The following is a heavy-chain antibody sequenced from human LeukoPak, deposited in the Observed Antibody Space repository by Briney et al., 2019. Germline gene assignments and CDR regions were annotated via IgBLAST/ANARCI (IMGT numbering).Heavy chain of an antibody. J-gene: IGHJ3*02. CDR3: ARVVRPGTQRVAFDI. CDR1: GGTFSSYA. V-gene: IGHV1-69*13. CDR2: IIPIFGTA. D-gene: IGHD1-26*01. Sequence: ASVKVSCKASGGTFSSYAISWVRQAPGQGLEWMGGIIPIFGTANYAQKFQGRVTITADESTSTAYMELSSLRSEDTAVYYRARVVRPGTQRVAFDIWGQGTMVTVSS.